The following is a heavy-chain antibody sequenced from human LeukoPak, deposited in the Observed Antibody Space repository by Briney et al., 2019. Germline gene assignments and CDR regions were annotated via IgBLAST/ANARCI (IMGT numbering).Heavy chain of an antibody. J-gene: IGHJ6*03. CDR1: GGSISSSSYY. D-gene: IGHD4-17*01. Sequence: SETLSLTCTVSGGSISSSSYYWAWIRQPPGKGLEWIGSIHYSGSTYYNPSLQSRVTISIDTSKNQFSLKLRFVTAADTAVYYCARLSVTTIYYYYMDVWGKGTTVTVSS. V-gene: IGHV4-39*07. CDR2: IHYSGST. CDR3: ARLSVTTIYYYYMDV.